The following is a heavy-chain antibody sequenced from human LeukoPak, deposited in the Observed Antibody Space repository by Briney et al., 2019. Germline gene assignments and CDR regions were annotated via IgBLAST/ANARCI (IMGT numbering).Heavy chain of an antibody. CDR2: MNPNSGNT. Sequence: GASVKVSCKASGYTFTSYDINWVRQATGQGLEWMGWMNPNSGNTGYAQKFQGRVTMTRNTSISTAYMELSSLRSEDTAVYYCARARYSSPWTLTYYYYYYGMDVWGQGTTVTVSS. V-gene: IGHV1-8*01. D-gene: IGHD6-13*01. CDR1: GYTFTSYD. CDR3: ARARYSSPWTLTYYYYYYGMDV. J-gene: IGHJ6*02.